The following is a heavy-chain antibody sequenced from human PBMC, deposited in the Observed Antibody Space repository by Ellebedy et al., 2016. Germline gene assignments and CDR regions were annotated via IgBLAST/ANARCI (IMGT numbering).Heavy chain of an antibody. D-gene: IGHD3-10*01. Sequence: GGSLRLXCAASGFTFSDYYMSWIRQAPGKGLEWVSYIGRGGSAIYYADSVKGRFTVSRDDAKNSLYLQMNSLRVDDTAVYYCARDGGFGELLYGDWGYWGQGTLVSVSS. CDR1: GFTFSDYY. J-gene: IGHJ4*02. V-gene: IGHV3-11*01. CDR2: IGRGGSAI. CDR3: ARDGGFGELLYGDWGY.